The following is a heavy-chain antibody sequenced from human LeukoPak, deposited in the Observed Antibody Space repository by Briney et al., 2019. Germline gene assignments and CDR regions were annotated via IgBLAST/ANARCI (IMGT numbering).Heavy chain of an antibody. D-gene: IGHD3-9*01. CDR3: AKWGDYDVLTGYYVSDY. V-gene: IGHV3-23*01. J-gene: IGHJ4*02. Sequence: GGSLRLSCAASGFTFSNDAMSWVRQAPGKGLEWVSAITGSGGNTYYADSVKGPFTISRDNSKNTVFLQMNSLRAEDTAVYYCAKWGDYDVLTGYYVSDYWGQGTLVTVSS. CDR1: GFTFSNDA. CDR2: ITGSGGNT.